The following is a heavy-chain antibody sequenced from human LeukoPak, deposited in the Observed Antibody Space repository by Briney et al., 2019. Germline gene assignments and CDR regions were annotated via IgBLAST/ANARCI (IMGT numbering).Heavy chain of an antibody. V-gene: IGHV1-46*01. CDR1: GYTFTSHY. CDR3: ARDLRAGPYYYDDSGYSAF. Sequence: ASVKVSCKASGYTFTSHYMYWVRQGPGQGLEWMGMNDPSGGTTSYAQKFQDRVTMTRDTSTSTVYMMLSSLRSEDTAVYYCARDLRAGPYYYDDSGYSAFWGQGTLVTVSS. J-gene: IGHJ4*02. CDR2: NDPSGGTT. D-gene: IGHD3-22*01.